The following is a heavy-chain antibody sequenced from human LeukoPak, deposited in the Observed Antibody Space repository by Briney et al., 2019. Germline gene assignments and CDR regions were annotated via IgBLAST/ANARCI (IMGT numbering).Heavy chain of an antibody. CDR3: ARNPDEHWLDESENWYFDL. Sequence: ASVKVSCKASGYTFTSYGISWVRQAPGQGLEWMGWISAYNGNTNYAQKLQGRVTMTTDTSTSTAYMELRSLRSDDTAVYYCARNPDEHWLDESENWYFDLWGSGTLVTVSS. V-gene: IGHV1-18*01. D-gene: IGHD6-19*01. J-gene: IGHJ2*01. CDR1: GYTFTSYG. CDR2: ISAYNGNT.